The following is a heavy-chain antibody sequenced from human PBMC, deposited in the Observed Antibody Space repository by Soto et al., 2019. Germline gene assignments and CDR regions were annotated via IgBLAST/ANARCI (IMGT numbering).Heavy chain of an antibody. J-gene: IGHJ6*02. V-gene: IGHV3-30*18. Sequence: GGSLRLSCAASGFTFSSYGMHWVRQAPGKGLEWVAVISYDGSNKYYADSVKGRFTISRDNSKNTLYLQMNSLRAEDTAVYYCAKDRAGYYYYGMDVWGQGTTVTVSS. D-gene: IGHD6-19*01. CDR2: ISYDGSNK. CDR1: GFTFSSYG. CDR3: AKDRAGYYYYGMDV.